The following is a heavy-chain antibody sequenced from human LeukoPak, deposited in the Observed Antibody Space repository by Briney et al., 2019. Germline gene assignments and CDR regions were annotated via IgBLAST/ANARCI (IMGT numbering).Heavy chain of an antibody. CDR1: GGSFSNYY. CDR3: ARGPDFYDSSGYYPI. J-gene: IGHJ4*02. Sequence: SETLSLTCAVYGGSFSNYYWSWIRQSPGKELEWIAEINHSGSTKYNPSLKSRVTISVDRSKNQFSLKLSSVTAADTAVYYCARGPDFYDSSGYYPIWGQGTLVTVSS. V-gene: IGHV4-34*01. CDR2: INHSGST. D-gene: IGHD3-22*01.